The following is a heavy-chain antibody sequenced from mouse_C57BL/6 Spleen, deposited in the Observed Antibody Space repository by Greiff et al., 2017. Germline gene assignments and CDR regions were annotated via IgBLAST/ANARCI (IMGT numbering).Heavy chain of an antibody. D-gene: IGHD2-4*01. V-gene: IGHV1-15*01. Sequence: QVQLQQSGAELVRPGASVTLSCKASGYTFTDYEMHWVKQTPVHGLEWIGAIDPETGGTAYNQKFKGKAILTADKSSSTAYMELRSLTSEDSAVYYCTRSGYYDPWFAYWGQGTLVTVSA. CDR3: TRSGYYDPWFAY. J-gene: IGHJ3*01. CDR1: GYTFTDYE. CDR2: IDPETGGT.